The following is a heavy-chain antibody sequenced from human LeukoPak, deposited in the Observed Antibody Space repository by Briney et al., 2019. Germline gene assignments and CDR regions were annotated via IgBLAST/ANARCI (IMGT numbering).Heavy chain of an antibody. V-gene: IGHV3-48*04. D-gene: IGHD6-13*01. J-gene: IGHJ4*02. Sequence: GGSLRLSCAASGFTFSSYWMNCVRQAPGKGLEWVSYISSSGSTIYYADSVKGRFTTSRDNAKNSLYLQMNSLRAEDTAVYYCARGGSSWWAAPDYWGQGTLVTVSS. CDR3: ARGGSSWWAAPDY. CDR2: ISSSGSTI. CDR1: GFTFSSYW.